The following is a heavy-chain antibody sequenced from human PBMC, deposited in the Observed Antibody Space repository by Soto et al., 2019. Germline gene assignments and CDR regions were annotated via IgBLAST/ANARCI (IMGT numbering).Heavy chain of an antibody. CDR1: GGYFSGYC. CDR2: INHSGST. CDR3: ARGRYDFWSGYYRPLRAFDI. V-gene: IGHV4-34*01. D-gene: IGHD3-3*01. J-gene: IGHJ3*02. Sequence: SETLSLTCAVYGGYFSGYCWSWIRQPPGKGLEWIGEINHSGSTNYNPSLKSRATISVDTSKNQFSLKLSSVTAADTAVYYCARGRYDFWSGYYRPLRAFDIWGQGTMVTVSS.